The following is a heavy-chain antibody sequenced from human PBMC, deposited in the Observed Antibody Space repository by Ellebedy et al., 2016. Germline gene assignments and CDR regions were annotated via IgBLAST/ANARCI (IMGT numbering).Heavy chain of an antibody. D-gene: IGHD3-22*01. CDR1: GGSISSYY. Sequence: SETLSLXXTVSGGSISSYYWSWIRQPPGKGLEWIGYIYYSGSTNYNPSLKSRVTISVDTSKNQFSLKLSSVTAADTAVYYCARDYYYDSSGYPYYYGMDVWGQGTTVTVSS. CDR2: IYYSGST. J-gene: IGHJ6*02. V-gene: IGHV4-59*01. CDR3: ARDYYYDSSGYPYYYGMDV.